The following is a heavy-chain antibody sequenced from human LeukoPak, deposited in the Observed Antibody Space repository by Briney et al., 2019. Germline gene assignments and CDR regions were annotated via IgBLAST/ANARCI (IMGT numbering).Heavy chain of an antibody. J-gene: IGHJ2*01. CDR2: IYYRGST. Sequence: SETLSLTCTVSGGSINNYCWSWIRQPPGKGLEWIGYIYYRGSTNYNPSLKSRVTFSVDTSKNQFSLKLNSVTAADTAVYYCARVPPLLWFGELLGWYFDLWGRGTLVTVSS. CDR1: GGSINNYC. V-gene: IGHV4-59*01. CDR3: ARVPPLLWFGELLGWYFDL. D-gene: IGHD3-10*01.